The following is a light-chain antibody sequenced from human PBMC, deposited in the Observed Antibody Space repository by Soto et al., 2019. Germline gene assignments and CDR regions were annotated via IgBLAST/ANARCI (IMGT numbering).Light chain of an antibody. Sequence: EIPLTQSPSAMAASVGDRVTLTCRASQSISSWLAWYQQKPGKAPKLLIYRASSLESGIPLRFSGSGSGTEFTLTITSLKTDDFATYYCQQYNTYPWTFGQGTKVDIK. CDR3: QQYNTYPWT. CDR2: RAS. V-gene: IGKV1-5*03. CDR1: QSISSW. J-gene: IGKJ1*01.